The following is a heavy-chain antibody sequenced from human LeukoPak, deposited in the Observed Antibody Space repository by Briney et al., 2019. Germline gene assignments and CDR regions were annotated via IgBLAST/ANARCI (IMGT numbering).Heavy chain of an antibody. CDR2: ISGSGQTT. Sequence: GGSLRLSCTASGFSLSAHPMSWVRQGPGKSLEWISVISGSGQTTYYADSVKGRFTVSKDNSKNTVYLQMSSLRADDTAVYYCAKEKDYRVFDHWGQGTLVTVSS. J-gene: IGHJ4*02. D-gene: IGHD4-11*01. CDR3: AKEKDYRVFDH. CDR1: GFSLSAHP. V-gene: IGHV3-23*01.